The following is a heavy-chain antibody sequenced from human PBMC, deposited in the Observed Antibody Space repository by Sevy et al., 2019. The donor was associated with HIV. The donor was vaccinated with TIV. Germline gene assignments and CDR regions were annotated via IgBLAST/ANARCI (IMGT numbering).Heavy chain of an antibody. J-gene: IGHJ5*02. V-gene: IGHV3-74*01. CDR1: GFTFRSYW. Sequence: GGSLRLSCAASGFTFRSYWMHWVFQAPGKGLVWVSRINADGTTTTYVDSVEGRFTISRDNAKNTLYLQTNSLRVEDTAVYYCARGSDTTNWGKWFDPWGQGTLVTVSS. D-gene: IGHD7-27*01. CDR2: INADGTTT. CDR3: ARGSDTTNWGKWFDP.